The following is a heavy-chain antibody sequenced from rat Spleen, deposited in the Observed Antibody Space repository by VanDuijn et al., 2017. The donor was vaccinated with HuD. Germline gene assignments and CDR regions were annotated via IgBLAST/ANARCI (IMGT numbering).Heavy chain of an antibody. CDR2: ITNTGGSV. Sequence: EVQLVESGGGLVQPGRSLRLSCVASGFTFNNYWMTWIRQAPGKGLEWVASITNTGGSVYYPDSVKGRFTISRDNAQNTLYLQMDSLRSEDTATYYCATSPYYWYFDFWGQGVMVTVSS. J-gene: IGHJ1*01. CDR3: ATSPYYWYFDF. V-gene: IGHV5-31*01. CDR1: GFTFNNYW.